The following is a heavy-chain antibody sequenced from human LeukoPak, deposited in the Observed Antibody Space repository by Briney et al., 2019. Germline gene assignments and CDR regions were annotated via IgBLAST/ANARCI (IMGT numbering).Heavy chain of an antibody. V-gene: IGHV5-51*01. CDR1: GYSFTSYW. CDR2: IYPGDSDT. Sequence: GESLKISCTGSGYSFTSYWIGWVRQMPGKGLEWMGIIYPGDSDTKYSPSFQGQVTISADKSISTASLQWNSLKASDTAMYYCARAVGLQGHFDIWGQGTMVTVSP. J-gene: IGHJ3*02. D-gene: IGHD1-26*01. CDR3: ARAVGLQGHFDI.